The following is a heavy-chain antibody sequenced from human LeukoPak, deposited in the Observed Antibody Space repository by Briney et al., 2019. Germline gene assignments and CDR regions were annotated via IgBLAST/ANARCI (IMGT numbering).Heavy chain of an antibody. V-gene: IGHV4-59*01. CDR1: GGSISSYY. J-gene: IGHJ4*02. CDR2: IYYSGST. D-gene: IGHD6-6*01. Sequence: SGTLSLTCTVSGGSISSYYWSWIRQPPGKGLEWIGYIYYSGSTNYNPSLKSRVTISVDTSKNQFSLKLSSVTAADTAVYYCARVGKYSSSYFDYWGQGTLVTVSS. CDR3: ARVGKYSSSYFDY.